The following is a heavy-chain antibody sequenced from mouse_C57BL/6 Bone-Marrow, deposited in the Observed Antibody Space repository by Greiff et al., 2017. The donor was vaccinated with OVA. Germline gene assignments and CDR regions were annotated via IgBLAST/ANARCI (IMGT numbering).Heavy chain of an antibody. D-gene: IGHD1-1*01. V-gene: IGHV5-16*01. Sequence: EVHLVESEGGLVQPGSSMKLSCTASGFTFSDYYMAWVRQVPEKGLEWVANINYDGSSTYYLDSLKSRFIISRDNAKNILYLQMSSLKSEDTATYYCARGGGYYGSSYVYYAMDYWGQGTSVTVSS. J-gene: IGHJ4*01. CDR3: ARGGGYYGSSYVYYAMDY. CDR1: GFTFSDYY. CDR2: INYDGSST.